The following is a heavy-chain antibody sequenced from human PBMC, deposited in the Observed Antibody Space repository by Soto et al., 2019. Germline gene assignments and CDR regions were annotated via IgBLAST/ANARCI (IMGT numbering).Heavy chain of an antibody. J-gene: IGHJ5*02. CDR2: IYYSGST. CDR1: GGSIISSSYY. Sequence: SETLSLTCTVSGGSIISSSYYCGWIRQPPGKGLEWIGSIYYSGSTYYNPSLKSRVTISVDTSKNQFSLKLSSVTAADTAVYYCARRKNGAYYDFWSGSPGWFDPWGQGTLVTVSS. D-gene: IGHD3-3*01. CDR3: ARRKNGAYYDFWSGSPGWFDP. V-gene: IGHV4-39*01.